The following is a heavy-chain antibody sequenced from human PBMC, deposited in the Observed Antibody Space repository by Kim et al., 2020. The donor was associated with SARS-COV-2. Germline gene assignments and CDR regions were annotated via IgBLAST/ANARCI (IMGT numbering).Heavy chain of an antibody. V-gene: IGHV1-18*04. Sequence: ASVKVSCKASGYTFTSYGISWVRQAPGQGLEWMGWISAYNGNTNYAQKLQGRVTMTTDTSTSTAYMELRSLRSDDTAVYYCARDLPDKWELLKLALDYYYGMDVWGQGTTVTVSS. D-gene: IGHD1-26*01. CDR1: GYTFTSYG. CDR3: ARDLPDKWELLKLALDYYYGMDV. CDR2: ISAYNGNT. J-gene: IGHJ6*02.